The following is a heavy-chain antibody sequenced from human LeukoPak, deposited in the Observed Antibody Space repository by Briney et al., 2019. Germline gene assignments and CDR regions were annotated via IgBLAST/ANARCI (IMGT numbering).Heavy chain of an antibody. V-gene: IGHV1-2*06. Sequence: ASVKVSCKASGYTFTGYYMHWVRQAPGQGLEWMGRINPNSGGTNYAQKFQGRVTMTRDTSISTAYMELSRLRSDDTAVYYCARARRGGYDYQPVDYWGQGTLVTVSS. D-gene: IGHD5-12*01. CDR1: GYTFTGYY. CDR2: INPNSGGT. CDR3: ARARRGGYDYQPVDY. J-gene: IGHJ4*02.